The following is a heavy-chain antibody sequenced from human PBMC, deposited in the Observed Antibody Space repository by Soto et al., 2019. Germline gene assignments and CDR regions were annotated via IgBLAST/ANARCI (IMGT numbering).Heavy chain of an antibody. Sequence: PSETLSLTCTVSGGSISSGGYYWSWIRQHPGKGLEWIGYIYYSGSTYYNPSLNSRVTISVYTSKNQFSLKLSSVTAADTAVYYCARDRGYYYGMDVWGQGTTVTVSS. J-gene: IGHJ6*02. CDR3: ARDRGYYYGMDV. CDR1: GGSISSGGYY. V-gene: IGHV4-31*03. CDR2: IYYSGST.